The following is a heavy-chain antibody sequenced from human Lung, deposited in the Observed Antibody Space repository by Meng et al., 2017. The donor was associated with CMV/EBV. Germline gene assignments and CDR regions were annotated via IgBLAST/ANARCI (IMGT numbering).Heavy chain of an antibody. Sequence: TCTVSGGSISSSSYYWGWIRQPPGKGLEWIGSIYYSGSTYYNPSLKSRVTISVDTSKNQFSLKLSSVTAADTAVYYCARAEIGTFDYWGQGTLVTVSS. D-gene: IGHD1-1*01. CDR3: ARAEIGTFDY. CDR1: GGSISSSSYY. V-gene: IGHV4-39*07. J-gene: IGHJ4*02. CDR2: IYYSGST.